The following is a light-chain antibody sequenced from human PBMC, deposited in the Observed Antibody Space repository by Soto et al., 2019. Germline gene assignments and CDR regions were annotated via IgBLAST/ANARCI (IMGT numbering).Light chain of an antibody. Sequence: QSVLTQPPSASGTPGQRVTISCSGSSSNIGSHYVYWYQQLPGTAHKLLIYRNNQRPSGVPARFSGSKSGTSAPLAISGLRSEDEADYYCAAWDDSLSGLVFGGATKLTVL. V-gene: IGLV1-47*01. CDR1: SSNIGSHY. CDR3: AAWDDSLSGLV. CDR2: RNN. J-gene: IGLJ2*01.